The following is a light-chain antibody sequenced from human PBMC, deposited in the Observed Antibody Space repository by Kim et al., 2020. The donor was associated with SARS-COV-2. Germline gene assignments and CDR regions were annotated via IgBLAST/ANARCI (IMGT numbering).Light chain of an antibody. V-gene: IGLV3-25*03. CDR3: QSADSSSTYPVV. Sequence: GQTARITCSGDALPRQYAYWYQPRPGQAPVLVIYKDSERPAGIPERYSGSSSGTTVTLTISGVQAEDEADYYCQSADSSSTYPVVFGGGTQLTVL. J-gene: IGLJ2*01. CDR1: ALPRQY. CDR2: KDS.